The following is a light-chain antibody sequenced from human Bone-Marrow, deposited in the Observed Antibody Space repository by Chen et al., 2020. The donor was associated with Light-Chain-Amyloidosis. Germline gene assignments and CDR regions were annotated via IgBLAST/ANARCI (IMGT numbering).Light chain of an antibody. Sequence: QSALTQPASVSGSPGQSTTISCTGTISDAGGDNHVSWYQQHPDKAPNLMIYEVPNRSSWLPDRFAGSKSDNTASLTISGLQTEDEADYCCGSYNITNTLAFGSGTRVTVL. CDR1: ISDAGGDNH. J-gene: IGLJ1*01. CDR3: GSYNITNTLA. V-gene: IGLV2-14*01. CDR2: EVP.